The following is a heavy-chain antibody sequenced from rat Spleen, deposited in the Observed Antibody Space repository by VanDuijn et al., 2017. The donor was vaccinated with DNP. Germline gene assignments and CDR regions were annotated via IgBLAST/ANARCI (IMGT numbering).Heavy chain of an antibody. CDR2: ISYDGGIT. CDR3: ARPDY. CDR1: GFTFDDFW. J-gene: IGHJ2*01. Sequence: EVQLVESGGGLVQPGRSLKLSCVASGFTFDDFWMAWVRQAPTKGLEWVAYISYDGGITNYGDSVKGRFTISRDNAKSTLYLQMDSLRSEDTATYYCARPDYWGQGVMVTVSS. V-gene: IGHV5-29*01.